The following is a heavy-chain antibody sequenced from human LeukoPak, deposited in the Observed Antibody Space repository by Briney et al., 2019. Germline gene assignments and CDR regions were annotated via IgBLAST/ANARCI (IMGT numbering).Heavy chain of an antibody. Sequence: GASVKVSCKTSGYTFNNYGISWVRQAPGQGLEWMGWISAYNGNTNYAQKLQGRVTMTTDTSTSTAYMGLRSLRSDDTAVYYCARVFRHSSSWYSAGDAFDIWGQGTMVTVAS. CDR1: GYTFNNYG. CDR2: ISAYNGNT. D-gene: IGHD6-13*01. V-gene: IGHV1-18*01. J-gene: IGHJ3*02. CDR3: ARVFRHSSSWYSAGDAFDI.